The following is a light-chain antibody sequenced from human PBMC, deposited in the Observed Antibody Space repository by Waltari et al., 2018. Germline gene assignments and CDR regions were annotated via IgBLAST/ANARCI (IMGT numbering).Light chain of an antibody. CDR3: QQHDKSPWT. V-gene: IGKV1-5*01. CDR2: RAS. J-gene: IGKJ1*01. Sequence: DIQMTQSPSSLSASVGDTVTITCRASQPVDTWLAWYQQKPGKAPKLLIYRASNLDTGVPSRFSGSGSETELTLTIRDLHPEDVATYFCQQHDKSPWTFGQGTKVEIK. CDR1: QPVDTW.